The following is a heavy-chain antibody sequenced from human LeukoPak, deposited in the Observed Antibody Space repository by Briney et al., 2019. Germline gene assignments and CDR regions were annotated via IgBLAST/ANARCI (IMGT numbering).Heavy chain of an antibody. CDR2: ISAYNGNT. Sequence: GASVKVSCTASGYTFTSYGISWVRQAPGQGLEWMGWISAYNGNTNYAQKLQGRATMTTDTSTSTAYMELRSLRSDDTAVYYCARDTFADYYDSSGYDYFDYWGQGTLVTVSS. CDR3: ARDTFADYYDSSGYDYFDY. D-gene: IGHD3-22*01. CDR1: GYTFTSYG. V-gene: IGHV1-18*01. J-gene: IGHJ4*02.